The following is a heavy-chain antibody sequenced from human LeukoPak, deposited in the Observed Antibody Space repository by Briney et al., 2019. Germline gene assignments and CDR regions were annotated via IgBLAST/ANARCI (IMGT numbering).Heavy chain of an antibody. V-gene: IGHV3-66*02. D-gene: IGHD3-22*01. Sequence: GGSLRLSCAASGFTVSSNYMSWVRQAPGKGLEWVSVIYSGGSTYCADSVKGRFTISRDNSKNTLYLQMNSLRAEDTAVYYCARVHYYDSSGLYDWGQGTLVTVSS. CDR2: IYSGGST. CDR3: ARVHYYDSSGLYD. CDR1: GFTVSSNY. J-gene: IGHJ4*02.